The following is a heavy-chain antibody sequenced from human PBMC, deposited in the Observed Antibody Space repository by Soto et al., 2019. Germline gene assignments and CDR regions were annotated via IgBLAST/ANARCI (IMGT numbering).Heavy chain of an antibody. CDR2: IWYDGSNK. J-gene: IGHJ4*02. CDR3: ARGGDCCYFDY. CDR1: GFTFSSYG. D-gene: IGHD3-16*01. Sequence: VQLVDSGGGVVQPGRSLRLSCAASGFTFSSYGMHWVRQAPGKGLEWVAVIWYDGSNKYYADSVKGRFTISRDNSKNTLYLQMNSLRAEDTAVYYCARGGDCCYFDYWGQGTLVTVSS. V-gene: IGHV3-33*01.